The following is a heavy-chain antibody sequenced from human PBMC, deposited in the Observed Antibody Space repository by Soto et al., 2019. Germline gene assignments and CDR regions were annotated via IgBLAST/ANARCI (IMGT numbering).Heavy chain of an antibody. V-gene: IGHV1-18*01. CDR3: VRDLPTIDV. Sequence: QVQLVQSGAEVKKPGASVKVSCKASGYTFTSYGISWVRQAPGQGLEWMGWISAYNGNTNYAQKCHGRVTMTTDAPTSTAYMEQSSLSSAATAVYDCVRDLPTIDVWGQGTTVTVSS. CDR1: GYTFTSYG. CDR2: ISAYNGNT. J-gene: IGHJ6*02.